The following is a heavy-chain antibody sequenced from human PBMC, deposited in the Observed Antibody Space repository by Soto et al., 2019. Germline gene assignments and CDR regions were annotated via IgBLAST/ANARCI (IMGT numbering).Heavy chain of an antibody. Sequence: GGSLRLSCAVSGFIFSRYSMNWVRQAPGKGLEWVSSIGTSGSYIYDTDSVKGRFTISRDNTKDSLYLQMNSLRAEDTAIYYCARGSAFIGLDYSGQATPVTVSS. J-gene: IGHJ4*02. CDR2: IGTSGSYI. V-gene: IGHV3-21*01. D-gene: IGHD1-26*01. CDR1: GFIFSRYS. CDR3: ARGSAFIGLDY.